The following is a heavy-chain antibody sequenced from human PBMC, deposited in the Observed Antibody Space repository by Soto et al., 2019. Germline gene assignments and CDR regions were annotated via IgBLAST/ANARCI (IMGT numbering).Heavy chain of an antibody. Sequence: QVQLQESGPGLMKPSQTLSLTCTVSGGSISSGGYYWSWIRQHPGKGLEWIGYIYYSGSTYYNPSLKSRVTISVDTSKNQFSLKLSSVTAADTAVYYCARDFLRTGYPWSGGAVDIWGQGTMVTVSS. CDR2: IYYSGST. V-gene: IGHV4-31*03. D-gene: IGHD2-8*02. CDR1: GGSISSGGYY. CDR3: ARDFLRTGYPWSGGAVDI. J-gene: IGHJ3*02.